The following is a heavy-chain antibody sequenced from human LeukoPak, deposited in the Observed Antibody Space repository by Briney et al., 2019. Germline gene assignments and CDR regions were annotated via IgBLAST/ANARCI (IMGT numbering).Heavy chain of an antibody. CDR3: ATQPGYDILTGYYRDY. CDR2: ISYDGSNK. J-gene: IGHJ4*02. D-gene: IGHD3-9*01. CDR1: GFTFSSYA. V-gene: IGHV3-30-3*01. Sequence: GGSLRLSCAASGFTFSSYAMHWVRQAPGKGLEWVAVISYDGSNKYYADSVKGRFTISRDNSKNTLYLQMNSLRAEDTALYYCATQPGYDILTGYYRDYWGQGTLVTVSS.